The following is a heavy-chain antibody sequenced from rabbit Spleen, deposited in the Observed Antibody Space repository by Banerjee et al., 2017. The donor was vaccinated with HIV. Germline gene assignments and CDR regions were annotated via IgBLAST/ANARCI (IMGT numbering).Heavy chain of an antibody. CDR3: ARGGGL. J-gene: IGHJ4*01. V-gene: IGHV1S45*01. CDR1: GIDFSSGSY. Sequence: QQQLEESGGGLVKPGGTLTLTCKASGIDFSSGSYMCWVRQAPGKGLELIAWINAVTSKAVYANWAKGRFTFSKTSSTTVTLQMTSLTAADTATYFCARGGGLWGQGTLVTVS. CDR2: INAVTSKA.